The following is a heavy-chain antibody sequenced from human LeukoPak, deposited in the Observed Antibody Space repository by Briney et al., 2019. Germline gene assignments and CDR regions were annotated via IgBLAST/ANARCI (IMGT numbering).Heavy chain of an antibody. CDR3: AREGRMGISMIAVATTSTPFDP. Sequence: ASVKVSCKASGYTFTSYYMNWVRQAPGQGLEWMGIINPSGGSTSYAQKFQGRVTMTRDMSTSTVYMELSSLRSEDTAVYCCAREGRMGISMIAVATTSTPFDPWGQGTLVTVSS. J-gene: IGHJ5*02. D-gene: IGHD3-22*01. CDR1: GYTFTSYY. CDR2: INPSGGST. V-gene: IGHV1-46*01.